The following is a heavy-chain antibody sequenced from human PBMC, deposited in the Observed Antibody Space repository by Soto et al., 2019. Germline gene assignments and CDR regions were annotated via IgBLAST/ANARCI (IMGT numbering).Heavy chain of an antibody. J-gene: IGHJ6*02. CDR3: ARDSGYVNESYYEFWSGSMDV. D-gene: IGHD3-3*01. CDR1: GFTFSSYA. Sequence: QVQLVESGGGVVQPGRSLRLSCAASGFTFSSYAMHWVRQAPGKGLEWVAVISYDGSNKYYADSVKGRFTISRDNSKNTLYLQMNSLRSEETAVYYCARDSGYVNESYYEFWSGSMDVWGQGNPVTVSS. V-gene: IGHV3-30-3*01. CDR2: ISYDGSNK.